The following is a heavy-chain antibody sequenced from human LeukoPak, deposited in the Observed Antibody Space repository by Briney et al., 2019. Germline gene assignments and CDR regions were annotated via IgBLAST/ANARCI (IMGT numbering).Heavy chain of an antibody. D-gene: IGHD3-10*01. CDR1: GGSFSGYY. J-gene: IGHJ4*02. CDR2: INHSGST. CDR3: ARTGSGSYYNVAY. Sequence: SSETLSLTCAVYGGSFSGYYWSWIRQPPGKGLEWIGEINHSGSTNYNPSLKSRVTISVDTSKNQFSLKLSSVTAADTAVYYCARTGSGSYYNVAYWGQGTLVTVSS. V-gene: IGHV4-34*01.